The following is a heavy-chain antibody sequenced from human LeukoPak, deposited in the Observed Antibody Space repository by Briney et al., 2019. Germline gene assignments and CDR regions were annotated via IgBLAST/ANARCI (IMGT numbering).Heavy chain of an antibody. J-gene: IGHJ4*02. V-gene: IGHV3-7*04. CDR2: IKQDGSKK. CDR1: GFTFSSYT. CDR3: TRVGYIDEGIDY. Sequence: GGSLRLSCAASGFTFSSYTMNWVRQAPGKGLEWVANIKQDGSKKSYVDSVKGRFTISRDNAKNSLYLQMNSLRAEDTAIYYCTRVGYIDEGIDYWGQGTLVTVSS. D-gene: IGHD5-24*01.